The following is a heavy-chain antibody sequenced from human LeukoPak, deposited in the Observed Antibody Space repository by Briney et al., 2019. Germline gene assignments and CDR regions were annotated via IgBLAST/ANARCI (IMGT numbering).Heavy chain of an antibody. Sequence: PSETLSLTCAVYGGSFSGYYWSWIRQPPGKGLEWIGEINHSGSTNYNPSLKSRVTISVDTSKNQFSLKLSSVTAADTAVYYCARHPAHDYGGNAADYWGQGTLVTVSS. J-gene: IGHJ4*02. D-gene: IGHD4-23*01. V-gene: IGHV4-34*01. CDR2: INHSGST. CDR3: ARHPAHDYGGNAADY. CDR1: GGSFSGYY.